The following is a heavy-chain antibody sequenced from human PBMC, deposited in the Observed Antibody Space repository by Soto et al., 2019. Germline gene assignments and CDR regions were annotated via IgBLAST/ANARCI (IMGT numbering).Heavy chain of an antibody. Sequence: SETLSLTCTVSGGSLSSGSYCWSWIRQPPGKGLEWIGYIYYIGSTNYNPSLKSRVTMSVDTSKNQFSLKLSSVTAADTAVYFCARGVFGAYLDSWGQGALVTVSS. J-gene: IGHJ4*02. CDR3: ARGVFGAYLDS. CDR2: IYYIGST. CDR1: GGSLSSGSYC. V-gene: IGHV4-61*01. D-gene: IGHD3-16*01.